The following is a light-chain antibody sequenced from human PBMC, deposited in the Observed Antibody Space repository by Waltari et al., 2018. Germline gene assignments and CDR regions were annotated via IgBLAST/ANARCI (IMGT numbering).Light chain of an antibody. CDR1: QSVLQSSNNHNC. J-gene: IGKJ2*01. V-gene: IGKV4-1*01. CDR3: QQYYSLPYT. CDR2: WAS. Sequence: DIVMTQSPDSLAVSLGERATFNCTSSQSVLQSSNNHNCLAWFRQKPGQPPEVLIYWASTRVSGVADRVSGSGSETDFTLTISSLQAEDVAVYYCQQYYSLPYTFGQGTKREIK.